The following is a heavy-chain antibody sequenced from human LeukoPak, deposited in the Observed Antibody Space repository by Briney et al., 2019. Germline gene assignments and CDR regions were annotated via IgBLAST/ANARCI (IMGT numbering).Heavy chain of an antibody. CDR1: GFSVSVTH. CDR3: AKDEVTSGGGLAS. D-gene: IGHD2-21*02. J-gene: IGHJ5*02. CDR2: TYTGGTT. Sequence: PGGSLRLSCAASGFSVSVTHMSWVRQAPGEGLEWVAATYTGGTTYYTDAVTGRFTVSRDTSRNILFLHMDSLRAEDTAVYYCAKDEVTSGGGLASWGQGTLVIVSS. V-gene: IGHV3-53*01.